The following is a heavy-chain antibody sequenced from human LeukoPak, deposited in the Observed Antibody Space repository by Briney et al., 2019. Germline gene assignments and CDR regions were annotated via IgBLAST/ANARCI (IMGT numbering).Heavy chain of an antibody. CDR2: IYHSGST. CDR3: AREWSAFDY. V-gene: IGHV4-38-2*02. Sequence: PSETLSLTCTVSGYSISSGYYWGWIRQPPGKGLEWIGSIYHSGSTYYNPSLKSRVTISVDTSKNQFSLKLSSVTAADTAVYYFAREWSAFDYWAREPWSPSPQ. D-gene: IGHD2-15*01. J-gene: IGHJ4*02. CDR1: GYSISSGYY.